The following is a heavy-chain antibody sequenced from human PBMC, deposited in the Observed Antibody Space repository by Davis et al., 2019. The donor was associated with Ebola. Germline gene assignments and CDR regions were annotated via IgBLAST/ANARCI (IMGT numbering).Heavy chain of an antibody. CDR2: IYYSGST. CDR1: GGSISSYY. V-gene: IGHV4-59*01. J-gene: IGHJ3*02. CDR3: ARTIMVRGVSARYAFDI. Sequence: MPSETLSLTCTVSGGSISSYYWSWIRQPPGKGLEWIGYIYYSGSTNYNPSLKSRVTISVDTSKNQFSLKLSSVTAADTAVYYCARTIMVRGVSARYAFDIWGQGTMVTVSS. D-gene: IGHD3-10*01.